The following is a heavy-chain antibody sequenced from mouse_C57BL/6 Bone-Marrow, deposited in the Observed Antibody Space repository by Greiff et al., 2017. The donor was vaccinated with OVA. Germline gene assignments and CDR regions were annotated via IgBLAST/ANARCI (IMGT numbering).Heavy chain of an antibody. CDR2: INPSSGYT. Sequence: VKLQESGAELARPGASVKMSCKASGYTFTSYTMHWVKQRPGQGLEWIGYINPSSGYTKYIEKFKDKATLTADKSSSTAYMQLSSLTSEDSAVYYCANWAWFAYWGRGTLVTVTA. V-gene: IGHV1-4*01. J-gene: IGHJ3*01. CDR1: GYTFTSYT. D-gene: IGHD4-1*01. CDR3: ANWAWFAY.